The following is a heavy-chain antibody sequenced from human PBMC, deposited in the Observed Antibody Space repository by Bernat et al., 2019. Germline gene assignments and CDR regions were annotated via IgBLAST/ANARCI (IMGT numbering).Heavy chain of an antibody. J-gene: IGHJ4*02. V-gene: IGHV3-66*01. CDR2: IYSGGST. CDR3: ARWEWIFGVVMSPPGDY. CDR1: GFTVSSNY. Sequence: EVQLVESGGGLVQPGGSLRLSCAASGFTVSSNYMSWVRQAPGKGLEWVSVIYSGGSTYYADSVKGRFTISRDNSKNTLYLQMNSLRAEDTAVYYCARWEWIFGVVMSPPGDYWGQRTLVTVSS. D-gene: IGHD3-3*01.